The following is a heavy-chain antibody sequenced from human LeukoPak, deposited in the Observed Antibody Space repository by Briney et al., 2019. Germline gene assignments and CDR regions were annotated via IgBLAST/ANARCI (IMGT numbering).Heavy chain of an antibody. CDR3: AKERYYYDSSGYFGGYYFDY. D-gene: IGHD3-22*01. Sequence: PGGSLRLSCAASGFTFDDYAMHWVRQAPGKGLEWVSGISWNSGSIGYADSVKGRFTISRDNAKNSLYLQMNSLRAEDTALYYCAKERYYYDSSGYFGGYYFDYWGQGTLVNVSS. CDR2: ISWNSGSI. J-gene: IGHJ4*02. CDR1: GFTFDDYA. V-gene: IGHV3-9*01.